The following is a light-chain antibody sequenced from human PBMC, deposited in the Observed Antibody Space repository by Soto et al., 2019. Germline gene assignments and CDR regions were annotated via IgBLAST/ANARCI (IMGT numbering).Light chain of an antibody. V-gene: IGLV2-14*01. CDR3: SSYTSSSTPIV. J-gene: IGLJ1*01. CDR2: EVR. CDR1: SSDVGGYNY. Sequence: QSVLTQPASVSGSPGQSITISCTGTSSDVGGYNYVSWYQQHPGKAPKLMIYEVRNRPSGVSNRFSGSKSGNTASLTISGLQADDEADYSCSSYTSSSTPIVFGTGTKLTVL.